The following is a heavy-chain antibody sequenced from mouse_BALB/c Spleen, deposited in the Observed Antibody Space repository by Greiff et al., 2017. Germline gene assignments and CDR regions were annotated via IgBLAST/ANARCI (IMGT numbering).Heavy chain of an antibody. Sequence: EVKLQESGGGLVKPGGSLKLSCAASGFTFSDYYMYWVRQTPEKRLEWVATISDGGSYTYYPDSVKGRFTISRDNAKNNLYLQMSSLKSEDTAMYYCARMYRYYAMDYWGQGTSVTVSS. J-gene: IGHJ4*01. CDR1: GFTFSDYY. CDR3: ARMYRYYAMDY. V-gene: IGHV5-4*02. CDR2: ISDGGSYT. D-gene: IGHD2-14*01.